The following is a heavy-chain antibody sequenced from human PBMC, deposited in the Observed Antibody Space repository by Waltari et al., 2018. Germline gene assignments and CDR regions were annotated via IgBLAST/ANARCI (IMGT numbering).Heavy chain of an antibody. CDR1: GDTFSTHD. CDR3: AQDISLSGTDDDPDI. D-gene: IGHD2-15*01. J-gene: IGHJ3*02. Sequence: QVQLVPSGAEAKKPGSSVKVSCKASGDTFSTHDITWVRQAPGQGLEWMGAISPLVGTPSYPQKFQGRVPIVAEAATKTAYMELSSLRSADTAVYYCAQDISLSGTDDDPDIWGQGTMVTVSS. V-gene: IGHV1-69*12. CDR2: ISPLVGTP.